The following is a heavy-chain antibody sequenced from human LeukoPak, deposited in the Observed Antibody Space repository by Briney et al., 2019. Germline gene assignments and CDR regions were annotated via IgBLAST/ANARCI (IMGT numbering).Heavy chain of an antibody. CDR2: ISYDGSNK. J-gene: IGHJ4*02. D-gene: IGHD2-2*01. V-gene: IGHV3-30*04. CDR3: ALIEYCSSTSCYAFDY. Sequence: GRSLRLSCAASGFTFSSYAMHWVRQAPGKGLEWVAVISYDGSNKYYADSVKGRFTISRDNSKNTLYLQMNSLRAEDTAVYYCALIEYCSSTSCYAFDYWGQGTLSPSPQ. CDR1: GFTFSSYA.